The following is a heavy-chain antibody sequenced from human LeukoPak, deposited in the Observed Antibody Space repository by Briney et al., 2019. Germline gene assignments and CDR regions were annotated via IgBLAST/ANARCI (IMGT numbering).Heavy chain of an antibody. D-gene: IGHD4-17*01. CDR2: INHSGST. CDR1: GGSFSGYY. V-gene: IGHV4-34*01. J-gene: IGHJ4*02. CDR3: ARGLPYGDYTDYYYFDY. Sequence: SKTLSLTCAVYGGSFSGYYWSWIRQPPGKGLEWIGEINHSGSTNYNPSLKSRVTISVDTSKNQFSLKLSSVTAADTAVYYCARGLPYGDYTDYYYFDYWGQGTLVTVSS.